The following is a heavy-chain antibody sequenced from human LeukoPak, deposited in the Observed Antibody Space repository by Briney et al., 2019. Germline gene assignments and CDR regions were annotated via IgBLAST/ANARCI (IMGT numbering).Heavy chain of an antibody. Sequence: GGSLRLSCAASGFTFSSYVMSWVRQAPGKGLEWVSAISGSGGSTYYADSVKGRFTISRDNSKNTLYLQMNSLRAEDTAVYYCAKDGLLGHCSGGSCYAFDYWGQGTLVTVSS. J-gene: IGHJ4*02. CDR1: GFTFSSYV. CDR3: AKDGLLGHCSGGSCYAFDY. CDR2: ISGSGGST. D-gene: IGHD2-15*01. V-gene: IGHV3-23*01.